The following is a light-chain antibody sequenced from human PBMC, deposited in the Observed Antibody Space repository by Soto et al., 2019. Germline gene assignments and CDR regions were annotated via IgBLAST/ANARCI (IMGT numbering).Light chain of an antibody. CDR2: DAS. Sequence: EIVLTQSPATLSLSPGERATLSCRASQSVSSYLAWYQQKPGQAPRLLIYDASNRATGIPARFSGSGSGTDFTLTISSLDPEDFAVYYCQQRSNWPPRITFGQGTRLQMK. V-gene: IGKV3-11*01. J-gene: IGKJ5*01. CDR1: QSVSSY. CDR3: QQRSNWPPRIT.